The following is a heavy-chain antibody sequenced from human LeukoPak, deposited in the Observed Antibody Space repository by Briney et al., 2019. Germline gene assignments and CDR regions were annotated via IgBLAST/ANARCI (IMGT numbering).Heavy chain of an antibody. CDR3: ARSGADTYYYDSSALDY. D-gene: IGHD3-22*01. CDR2: IYYSGST. J-gene: IGHJ4*02. V-gene: IGHV4-31*03. CDR1: GGSISSGGYY. Sequence: SETLSLTCTVSGGSISSGGYYWSWIRQYPGKGLEWIGYIYYSGSTYYNPSLKSRVTISVDTSKNQFSLKLSSVTAADTAVYYCARSGADTYYYDSSALDYWGQGTLVTVSS.